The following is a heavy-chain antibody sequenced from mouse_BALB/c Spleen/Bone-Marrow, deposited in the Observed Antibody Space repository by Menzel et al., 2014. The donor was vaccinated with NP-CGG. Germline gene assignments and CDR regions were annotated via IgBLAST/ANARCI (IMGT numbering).Heavy chain of an antibody. J-gene: IGHJ3*01. CDR3: ARNYYGSSAY. CDR1: GFSLTSYG. Sequence: QVQLQQSGPGLVQPSQSLPITCTVSGFSLTSYGVHWVRQSPGKGLEWLGVIWSGGSTDYNAAFISRLSISKDNSKSQVFFKMNSLQANDTAIYYCARNYYGSSAYWGQGTLVTVSA. V-gene: IGHV2-2*02. CDR2: IWSGGST. D-gene: IGHD1-1*01.